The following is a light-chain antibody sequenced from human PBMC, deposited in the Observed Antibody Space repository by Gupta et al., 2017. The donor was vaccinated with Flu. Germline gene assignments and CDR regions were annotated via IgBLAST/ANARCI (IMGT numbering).Light chain of an antibody. V-gene: IGKV1-39*01. CDR2: HTT. CDR3: QHSYSVPLT. CDR1: QTISRY. Sequence: DIQMTQSPSSLSASIGDSVTITCRASQTISRYLNWYQQKPGRAPKLLIHHTTTLQSGVPSRFSGSGSGTDFTLTINNFQREDVATYTCQHSYSVPLTFGQGTEVDI. J-gene: IGKJ1*01.